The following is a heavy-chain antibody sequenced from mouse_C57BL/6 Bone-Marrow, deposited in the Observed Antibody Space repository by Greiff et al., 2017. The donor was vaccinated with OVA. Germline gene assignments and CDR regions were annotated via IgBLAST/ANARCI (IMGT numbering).Heavy chain of an antibody. CDR3: ASTDVRCGNWYFDV. D-gene: IGHD1-1*02. V-gene: IGHV1-22*01. CDR1: GYTFTDYN. CDR2: INPNNGGT. Sequence: VQLQQSGPELVKPGASVKMSCKASGYTFTDYNMHWVKQSHGKSLEWIGYINPNNGGTSYNQKFKGKATLTVNKSSSTAYMELRSLTSEDSAVYYCASTDVRCGNWYFDVWGTATTVTASS. J-gene: IGHJ1*03.